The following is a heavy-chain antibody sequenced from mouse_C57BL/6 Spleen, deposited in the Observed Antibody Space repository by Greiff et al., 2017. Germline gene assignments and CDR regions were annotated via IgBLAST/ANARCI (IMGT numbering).Heavy chain of an antibody. J-gene: IGHJ2*01. V-gene: IGHV1-82*01. D-gene: IGHD2-3*01. Sequence: QVQLKQSGPELVKPGASVKISCKASGYAFSSSWMNWVKQRRGKGLEWIGRIYPGDGDTNYNGKFKGKATLTADKSSSTAYMQLSSLTSEDSAVYFCERSGDGYSYYYGCRGKGTTLTVAS. CDR3: ERSGDGYSYYYGC. CDR1: GYAFSSSW. CDR2: IYPGDGDT.